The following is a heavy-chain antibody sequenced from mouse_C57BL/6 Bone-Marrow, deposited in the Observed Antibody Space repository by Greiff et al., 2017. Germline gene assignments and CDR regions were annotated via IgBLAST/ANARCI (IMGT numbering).Heavy chain of an antibody. V-gene: IGHV3-6*01. J-gene: IGHJ4*01. CDR2: ISYDGSN. CDR1: VYSIPSGYY. CDR3: ARDGYPRMDY. Sequence: EVKLMESGPGLVKPSQSLSLTCSVTVYSIPSGYYWNWIRQFPGNKLEWMGYISYDGSNNYNPSLKNRISIPRDTSKNQFFLKLNSVTTEDTATYYCARDGYPRMDYWGQGTSVTVSS. D-gene: IGHD2-2*01.